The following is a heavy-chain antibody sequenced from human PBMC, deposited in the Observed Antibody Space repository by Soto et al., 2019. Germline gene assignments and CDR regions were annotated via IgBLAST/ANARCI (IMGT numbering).Heavy chain of an antibody. J-gene: IGHJ6*02. CDR1: GFTFSSYG. CDR2: IWYDGSNK. V-gene: IGHV3-33*01. Sequence: PGGSLRLSCAASGFTFSSYGMHWVRQAPGKGLEWVAVIWYDGSNKYYADSVKGRFTISRDNSKNTLYLQMNSLRAEDTAVYYCARDQSHRGSWYAKTVYYYGMDVWGQGTTVTVSS. CDR3: ARDQSHRGSWYAKTVYYYGMDV. D-gene: IGHD6-13*01.